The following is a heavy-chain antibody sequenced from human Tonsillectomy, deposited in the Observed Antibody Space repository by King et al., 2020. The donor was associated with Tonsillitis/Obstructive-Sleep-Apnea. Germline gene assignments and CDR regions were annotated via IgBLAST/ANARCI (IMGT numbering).Heavy chain of an antibody. CDR3: ERLHRPWGGSYYYYYYMDV. Sequence: QLQESGPGLVKPSETLSLTCTVSGGSISSYYWSWIRQPPGKGLEWIGYIYYSGSTNYNPSLKSRVTISVDTSKNQFSLKLSSVTAADTAVYYCERLHRPWGGSYYYYYYMDVWGNGTTVTVSS. D-gene: IGHD1-26*01. V-gene: IGHV4-59*08. J-gene: IGHJ6*03. CDR2: IYYSGST. CDR1: GGSISSYY.